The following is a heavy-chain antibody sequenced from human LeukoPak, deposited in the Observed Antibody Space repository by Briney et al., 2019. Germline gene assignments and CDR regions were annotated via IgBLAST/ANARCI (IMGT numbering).Heavy chain of an antibody. D-gene: IGHD3-22*01. J-gene: IGHJ1*01. CDR1: GSTFSDYY. CDR2: IVPSGTIM. V-gene: IGHV3-11*01. Sequence: PGGSLRLSCAASGSTFSDYYMNWVRQAPGKGLEWISYIVPSGTIMKYADSVRGRFTISRDNAKNSLYLQMNSLRAEDTAVYYCARDLAFTMTMWGQGTLVTVSS. CDR3: ARDLAFTMTM.